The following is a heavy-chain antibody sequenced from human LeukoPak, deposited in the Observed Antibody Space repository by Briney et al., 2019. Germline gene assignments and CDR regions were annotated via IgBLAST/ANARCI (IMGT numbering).Heavy chain of an antibody. V-gene: IGHV4-34*01. CDR2: INHSGRT. Sequence: SETLSLTCAVYGGSFSGYYWSWISQPPGKGLEWIGEINHSGRTNYNPSLKSRVTISVDTSKNQFSLKLNSVTAADTAVYYCARGRIVVVPAAMLSETYYYMDVWGKGTTVTVSS. D-gene: IGHD2-2*01. CDR1: GGSFSGYY. CDR3: ARGRIVVVPAAMLSETYYYMDV. J-gene: IGHJ6*03.